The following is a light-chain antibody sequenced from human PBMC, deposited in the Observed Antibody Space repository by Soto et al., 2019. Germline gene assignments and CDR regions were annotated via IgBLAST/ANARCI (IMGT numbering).Light chain of an antibody. J-gene: IGKJ5*01. Sequence: IQMTQSPSTLSASVGDRVTITCRASQSISSWLAWYQQKPGKAPKLLIYDASSLESGVPSRFSGSGSGTEFTLTISSLQPDDFATYYCQQYNSSPITFGQGTRLEIK. CDR2: DAS. CDR1: QSISSW. CDR3: QQYNSSPIT. V-gene: IGKV1-5*01.